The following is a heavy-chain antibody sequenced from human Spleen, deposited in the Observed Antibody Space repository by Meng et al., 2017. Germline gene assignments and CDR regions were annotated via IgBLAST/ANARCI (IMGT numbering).Heavy chain of an antibody. Sequence: ASVKVSCKASGYTFSNYVIQWVRQAPGQRLEWMGGINAGNGNTKYSQKFQGRVTINRDTSVPTAYMELNSLRSEDTAVYYCAREEYNWNAFDIWGQGTMVTVSS. J-gene: IGHJ3*02. V-gene: IGHV1-3*01. D-gene: IGHD1-1*01. CDR3: AREEYNWNAFDI. CDR1: GYTFSNYV. CDR2: INAGNGNT.